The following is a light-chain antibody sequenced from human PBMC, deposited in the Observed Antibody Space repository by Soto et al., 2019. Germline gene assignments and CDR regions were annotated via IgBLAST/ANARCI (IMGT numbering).Light chain of an antibody. V-gene: IGKV4-1*01. J-gene: IGKJ2*01. Sequence: DIVMTQSPNSLAVSLGERATVNCKSSQSVLYSSNNKNYLAWYQHKPGQPPKLLIYWASTRESGVPDRFSGSGSGTDFTLTISSLQAEDVAVYYCQQYYDTPYTFGRGPSWRSN. CDR2: WAS. CDR3: QQYYDTPYT. CDR1: QSVLYSSNNKNY.